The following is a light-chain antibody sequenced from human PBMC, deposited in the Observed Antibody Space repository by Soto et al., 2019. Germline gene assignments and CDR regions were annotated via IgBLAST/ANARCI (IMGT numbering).Light chain of an antibody. CDR2: DNN. V-gene: IGLV1-51*01. J-gene: IGLJ3*02. CDR3: GTWDSSVSGWV. CDR1: RSNIGSNY. Sequence: QSVLTQPPSVSAAPGEKVTISCSGSRSNIGSNYVFWCRLLPGTAPQLLIYDNNQRPSGIPDRFSGSKSGTSATLGITGLQTGDEADYYCGTWDSSVSGWVFGGGTKLTVL.